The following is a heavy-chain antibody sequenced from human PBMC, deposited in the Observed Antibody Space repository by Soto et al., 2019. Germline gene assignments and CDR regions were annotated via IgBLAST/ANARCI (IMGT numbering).Heavy chain of an antibody. D-gene: IGHD2-2*01. CDR2: ISGSGGST. CDR1: GFTFSSYA. CDR3: AKGDCSSTSCYAYYYYYMDV. V-gene: IGHV3-23*01. Sequence: EVQLLESGGGLVQPGGSLRLSCAASGFTFSSYAMSWVRQAPGKGLEWVSAISGSGGSTYYADSVKGRFTISRDNSKNTLDLQMNSLRAEDTAVYYCAKGDCSSTSCYAYYYYYMDVWGKGTKVTVSS. J-gene: IGHJ6*03.